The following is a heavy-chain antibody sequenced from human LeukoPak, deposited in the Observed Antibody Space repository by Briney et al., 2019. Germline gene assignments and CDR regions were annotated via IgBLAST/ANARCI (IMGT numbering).Heavy chain of an antibody. CDR2: ISYDGSNK. CDR1: GFTFSSYW. J-gene: IGHJ4*02. V-gene: IGHV3-30*03. Sequence: PGGSLRLSCAASGFTFSSYWMSWVRQAPGKGLEWVAVISYDGSNKYYADSVKGRFTISRDNSKNTLYLQMNSLRAEDTAVYYCARADSSSLGFYYWGQGTLVTVSS. CDR3: ARADSSSLGFYY. D-gene: IGHD6-13*01.